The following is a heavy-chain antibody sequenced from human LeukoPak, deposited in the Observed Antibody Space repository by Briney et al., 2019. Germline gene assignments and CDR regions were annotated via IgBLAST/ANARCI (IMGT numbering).Heavy chain of an antibody. D-gene: IGHD3-9*01. V-gene: IGHV4-31*03. CDR3: ARDDPRLGHIDY. CDR1: GGSISSGGYY. J-gene: IGHJ4*02. Sequence: SETLSLTCTVSGGSISSGGYYWSWIRQHPGKGLEWIGHIYYSGSTYYNPSLKSRVTISVDTSKNQFSLKLSSVTAADTAVYYCARDDPRLGHIDYWGQGTLVTVSS. CDR2: IYYSGST.